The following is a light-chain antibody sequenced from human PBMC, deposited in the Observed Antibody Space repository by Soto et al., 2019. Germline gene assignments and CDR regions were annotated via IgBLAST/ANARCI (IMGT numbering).Light chain of an antibody. V-gene: IGKV3-20*01. J-gene: IGKJ1*01. CDR1: QSVSTN. Sequence: EIVLTQSPGTLSLSPGERATLSCRASQSVSTNLAWYQQKPGQVPSLLIYGASTRATGIPDRFSGSGSGTDFTLTSSRLEPEDFAVYYCQQYGGSPRTFGQGTKVDIK. CDR2: GAS. CDR3: QQYGGSPRT.